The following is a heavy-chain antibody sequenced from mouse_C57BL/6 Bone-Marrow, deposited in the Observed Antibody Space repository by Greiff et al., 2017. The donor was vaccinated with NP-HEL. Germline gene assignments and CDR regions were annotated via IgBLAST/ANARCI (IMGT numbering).Heavy chain of an antibody. CDR2: INPYNGGT. CDR3: ARQAGSSPWYFDV. Sequence: VQLQQSGPVLVKPGASVKMSCKASGYTFTDYYMNWVKQSHGKSLEWIGVINPYNGGTSYNQKFKGKATLTVDKSSSTAYMELNSLTSEDSAVYYCARQAGSSPWYFDVWGTGTTVTVSS. V-gene: IGHV1-19*01. CDR1: GYTFTDYY. J-gene: IGHJ1*03. D-gene: IGHD1-1*01.